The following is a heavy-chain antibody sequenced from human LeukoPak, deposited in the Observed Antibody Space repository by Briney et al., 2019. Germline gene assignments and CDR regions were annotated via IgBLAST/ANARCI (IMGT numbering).Heavy chain of an antibody. V-gene: IGHV4-34*01. Sequence: SETLSLTCAVYGGSFSGYYWGWIRQPPGKGLEWIGEINHSGSTNYNPSLKSRVTISVDTSKNQFSLKLSSVTAADAAVYYCASTLAYYYGSGSYYGMDVWGKGTTVTVSS. J-gene: IGHJ6*04. CDR1: GGSFSGYY. CDR3: ASTLAYYYGSGSYYGMDV. D-gene: IGHD3-10*01. CDR2: INHSGST.